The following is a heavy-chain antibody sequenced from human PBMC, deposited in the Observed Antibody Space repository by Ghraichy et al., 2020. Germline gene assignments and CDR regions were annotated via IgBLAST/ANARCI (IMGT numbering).Heavy chain of an antibody. J-gene: IGHJ4*02. Sequence: SETLSLTCTVSGGSISSSSYYWGWIRQPPGKGLEWIGSIYYSGSTYYNPSLKSQVTISVDTSKNQFSLKLSSVTAADTAVYYCASGVVPEYDILTGYYPFDYWGQGTLVTVSS. CDR3: ASGVVPEYDILTGYYPFDY. CDR1: GGSISSSSYY. D-gene: IGHD3-9*01. CDR2: IYYSGST. V-gene: IGHV4-39*01.